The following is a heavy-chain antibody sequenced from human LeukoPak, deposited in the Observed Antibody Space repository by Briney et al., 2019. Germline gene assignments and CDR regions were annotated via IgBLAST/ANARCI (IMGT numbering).Heavy chain of an antibody. J-gene: IGHJ4*02. CDR2: IKQDGSEK. V-gene: IGHV3-7*03. Sequence: GGSLRLSCAASGFTFSSHWMSWVRQAPGKGLEWVANIKQDGSEKYYVDSVKGRFTFSRDNAKNSLYLQMNSLRAENTAVYYCARDRSTTVSNTLGYFDYWGQGTLVTVSS. CDR1: GFTFSSHW. CDR3: ARDRSTTVSNTLGYFDY. D-gene: IGHD2/OR15-2a*01.